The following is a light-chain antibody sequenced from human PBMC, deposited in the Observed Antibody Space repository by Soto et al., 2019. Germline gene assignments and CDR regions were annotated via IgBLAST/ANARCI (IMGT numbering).Light chain of an antibody. Sequence: QSVLTQTPSASGTPGQRVSISCSGSSTNIGRNTVIWYQQVPGPTPKVLIYSNSQRPSGVSDRFSGSKSGTSASLAISGLQSDDEADYYCAAWDDSLNGVVFGGGTKLTV. CDR2: SNS. CDR1: STNIGRNT. V-gene: IGLV1-44*01. J-gene: IGLJ2*01. CDR3: AAWDDSLNGVV.